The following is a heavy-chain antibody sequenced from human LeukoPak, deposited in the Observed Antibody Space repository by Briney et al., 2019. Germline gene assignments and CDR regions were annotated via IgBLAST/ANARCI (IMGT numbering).Heavy chain of an antibody. CDR1: GFTFSSYG. D-gene: IGHD4-17*01. J-gene: IGHJ4*02. CDR2: ISYDGSNR. V-gene: IGHV3-30*18. CDR3: AKIGGEGDYVFEY. Sequence: GGSLRLSCAASGFTFSSYGMHWVRQAPGKGLEWVAVISYDGSNRYYADSVKGRFTISRDNSKNTLYLQMNSLRAEDTAVYYCAKIGGEGDYVFEYWGQGTLVTVSS.